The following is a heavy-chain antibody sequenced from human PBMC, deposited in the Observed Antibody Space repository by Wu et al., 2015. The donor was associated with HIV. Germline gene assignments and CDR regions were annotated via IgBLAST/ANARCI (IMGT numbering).Heavy chain of an antibody. CDR3: ARILYGSGSYKGGYYGMDV. D-gene: IGHD3-10*01. V-gene: IGHV1-69*05. Sequence: QVQLVQSGAEVKKPGSSVKVSCKASGGTFSSYAISWVRQAPGQGLEWMGGIIPIFGTANYAQKFQGRVTITTDESTSTAYMELSSLRSEDTAVYYCARILYGSGSYKGGYYGMDVWGQGTTGHRLL. J-gene: IGHJ6*02. CDR1: GGTFSSYA. CDR2: IIPIFGTA.